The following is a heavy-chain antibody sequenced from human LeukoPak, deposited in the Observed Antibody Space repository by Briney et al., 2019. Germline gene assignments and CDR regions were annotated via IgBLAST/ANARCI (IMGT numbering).Heavy chain of an antibody. V-gene: IGHV4-4*07. J-gene: IGHJ4*02. D-gene: IGHD6-19*01. CDR2: IQTSGST. Sequence: PSETLSLTCTVSGGSISSYYWSWIRQPAGRGLEWIGRIQTSGSTNYNPSLKGRATMSVDTSKNKFSVKVNSVTAADTAVYYCARVGSGWSFDYWGQGTLVTVSS. CDR3: ARVGSGWSFDY. CDR1: GGSISSYY.